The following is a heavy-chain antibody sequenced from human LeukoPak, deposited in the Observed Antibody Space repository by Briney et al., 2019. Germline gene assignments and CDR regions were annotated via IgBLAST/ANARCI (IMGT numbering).Heavy chain of an antibody. CDR3: ARALSLHRGSFYLYFGY. V-gene: IGHV3-11*01. J-gene: IGHJ4*02. Sequence: PGGSLRLSCEASGFTFSDSYMSWIRQAPGKGLEWVSYISSSGSTIYYADSVKGRFTISRDNTKNSLDLQMDNLRAEDTAVYYCARALSLHRGSFYLYFGYWGQGTLVTVSS. CDR2: ISSSGSTI. CDR1: GFTFSDSY. D-gene: IGHD3-16*01.